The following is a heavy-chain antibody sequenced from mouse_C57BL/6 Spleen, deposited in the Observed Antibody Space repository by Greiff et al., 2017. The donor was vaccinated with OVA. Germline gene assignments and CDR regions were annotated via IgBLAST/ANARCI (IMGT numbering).Heavy chain of an antibody. Sequence: QVQLQQPGAELVRPGSSVKLSCKASGYTFTSYWMHWVKQRPIQGLEWIGNIDPSDSETHYNQKFKDKATLTVDKSSSTAYMQLSSLTSEDSAVYYCTRDYDYDAAMDYWGQGNSVTISS. CDR2: IDPSDSET. V-gene: IGHV1-52*01. D-gene: IGHD2-4*01. J-gene: IGHJ4*01. CDR3: TRDYDYDAAMDY. CDR1: GYTFTSYW.